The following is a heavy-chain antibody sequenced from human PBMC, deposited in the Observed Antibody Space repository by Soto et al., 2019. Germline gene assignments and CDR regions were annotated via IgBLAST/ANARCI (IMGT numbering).Heavy chain of an antibody. CDR3: ARAIFGVVPNWFDP. D-gene: IGHD3-3*01. Sequence: GASVKVSCKASGGTFSIYAISWVLQAPGQGLEWMGGIIPIFGTANYAQKFQGRVTITADKSTSTAYMELSSLRSEDTAVYYCARAIFGVVPNWFDPWGQGTLVTVSS. CDR1: GGTFSIYA. CDR2: IIPIFGTA. J-gene: IGHJ5*02. V-gene: IGHV1-69*06.